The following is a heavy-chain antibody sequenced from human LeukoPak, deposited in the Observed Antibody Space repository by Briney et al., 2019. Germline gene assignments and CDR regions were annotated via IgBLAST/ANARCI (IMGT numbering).Heavy chain of an antibody. D-gene: IGHD6-13*01. V-gene: IGHV4-39*07. CDR2: INHSGST. CDR1: GASISSTDYY. CDR3: AGCYVGSSCSGFDY. J-gene: IGHJ4*02. Sequence: PSETLSLTCTVSGASISSTDYYWSWIRQPPGKGLEWIGEINHSGSTNYNPSLKSRVTISVDTSKNQFSLKLSSVTAADTAVYYCAGCYVGSSCSGFDYWGQGTLVTVSS.